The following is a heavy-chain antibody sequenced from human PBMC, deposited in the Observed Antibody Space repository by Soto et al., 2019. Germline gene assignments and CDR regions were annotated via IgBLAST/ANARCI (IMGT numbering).Heavy chain of an antibody. CDR1: GFTFSSYA. V-gene: IGHV3-30-3*01. J-gene: IGHJ4*02. CDR3: ASWHDFWSGYYFDY. CDR2: ISYDGSNK. Sequence: GGSLRLSCAASGFTFSSYAMHWVRQAPGKGLEWVAVISYDGSNKYYADSVKGRFTISRDNSKNTLYLQMNSLRAEDTAVYYCASWHDFWSGYYFDYWGQGTLVNVSS. D-gene: IGHD3-3*01.